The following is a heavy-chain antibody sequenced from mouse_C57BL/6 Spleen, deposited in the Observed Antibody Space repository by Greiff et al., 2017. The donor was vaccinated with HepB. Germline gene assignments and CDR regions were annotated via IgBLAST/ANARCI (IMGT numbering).Heavy chain of an antibody. J-gene: IGHJ2*01. D-gene: IGHD1-1*01. V-gene: IGHV1-64*01. Sequence: QVQLQQPGAELVKPGASVKLSCKASGYTFTSYWMHWVKQRPGQGLEWIGMIHPNSGSTNYNEKFKSKATLTVDKSSSTAYMQLSSLTSEDSAVYYCARRVVATRYFDYWGQGTTLTVSS. CDR3: ARRVVATRYFDY. CDR1: GYTFTSYW. CDR2: IHPNSGST.